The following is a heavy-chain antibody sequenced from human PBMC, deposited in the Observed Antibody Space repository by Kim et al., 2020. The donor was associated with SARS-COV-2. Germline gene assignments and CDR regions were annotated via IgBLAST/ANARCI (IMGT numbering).Heavy chain of an antibody. J-gene: IGHJ4*02. D-gene: IGHD2-2*01. V-gene: IGHV5-51*01. CDR3: ARSLGYCSSTSCYELFGY. CDR1: GYSFTSYW. CDR2: IYPGDSDT. Sequence: GESLKISCKGSGYSFTSYWIGWVRQMPGKGLEWMGIIYPGDSDTRYSPSFQGQVTISADKSISTAYLQWSSLKASDTAMYYCARSLGYCSSTSCYELFGYWGQGTLVTVSS.